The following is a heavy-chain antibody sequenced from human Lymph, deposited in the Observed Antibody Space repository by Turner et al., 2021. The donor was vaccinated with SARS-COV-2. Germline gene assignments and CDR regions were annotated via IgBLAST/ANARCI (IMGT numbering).Heavy chain of an antibody. CDR2: INYSGST. CDR1: GGSTSSGDYY. CDR3: ARVHRWNYEYYFDY. D-gene: IGHD1-7*01. J-gene: IGHJ4*02. V-gene: IGHV4-30-4*01. Sequence: QVQLQESGPGLVKPSQTLSLTCTVSGGSTSSGDYYWSWSRQPPGKGLEWIGYINYSGSTSYNPSLKSRVTISVDTSKNQFSQKLSSVTAADTAVYYCARVHRWNYEYYFDYWGQGTLVTVSS.